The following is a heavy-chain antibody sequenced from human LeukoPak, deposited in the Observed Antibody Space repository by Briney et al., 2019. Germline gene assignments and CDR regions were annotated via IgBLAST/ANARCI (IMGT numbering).Heavy chain of an antibody. CDR3: AKDSGGYSSGWYDGMDV. CDR2: ISYDGSNK. V-gene: IGHV3-30*18. D-gene: IGHD6-19*01. Sequence: GGSLRLSCAASGFTFSSYGMHWVRQAPGKGLERVAVISYDGSNKYYADSVKGRFTISRDNSKNTLYLQMNSLRAEDTAVYDCAKDSGGYSSGWYDGMDVWGQGTTVTVSS. J-gene: IGHJ6*02. CDR1: GFTFSSYG.